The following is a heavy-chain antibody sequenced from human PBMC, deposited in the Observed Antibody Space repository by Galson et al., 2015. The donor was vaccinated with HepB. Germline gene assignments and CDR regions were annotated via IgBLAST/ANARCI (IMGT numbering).Heavy chain of an antibody. V-gene: IGHV3-30*04. CDR1: RSTFTTFA. J-gene: IGHJ3*02. CDR3: ATGGIVVVASAPIGGAFDI. D-gene: IGHD2-15*01. CDR2: ISYDGSSK. Sequence: LRLSCAASRSTFTTFAMHWVRQAPGKGLEWVAVISYDGSSKYYADSVKGRFTISRDNSRNRLHLQMSSLRAEDTAVYYCATGGIVVVASAPIGGAFDIWGRGTMVTVSS.